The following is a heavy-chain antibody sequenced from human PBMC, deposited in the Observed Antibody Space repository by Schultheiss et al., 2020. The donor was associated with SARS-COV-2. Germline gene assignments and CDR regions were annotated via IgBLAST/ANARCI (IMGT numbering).Heavy chain of an antibody. CDR1: GGSISSSSYY. CDR2: IYYSGST. J-gene: IGHJ3*02. V-gene: IGHV4-39*01. D-gene: IGHD4-11*01. CDR3: ARLRTMTTVTYAFDI. Sequence: GSLRLSCTVSGGSISSSSYYWGWIRQPPGKGLEWIGSIYYSGSTYYNPSLKSRVTISVDTSKNQFSLKLSSVTAADTAVYYCARLRTMTTVTYAFDIWGQGTMVTVSS.